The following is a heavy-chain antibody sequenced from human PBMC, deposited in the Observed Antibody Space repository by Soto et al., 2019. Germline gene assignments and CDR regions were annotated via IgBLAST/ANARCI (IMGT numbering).Heavy chain of an antibody. V-gene: IGHV4-59*01. Sequence: SETLSLTCTVSGGSISSYYWSWIRQPPGKGLEWIGYIYYSGSTNYNPSHKSRVTISVDTSKNQFSLKLSSVTAADTAVYYCARIYYYGSGSTYYYYYYYYMDVWGKGTTVTVSS. CDR2: IYYSGST. J-gene: IGHJ6*03. D-gene: IGHD3-10*01. CDR1: GGSISSYY. CDR3: ARIYYYGSGSTYYYYYYYYMDV.